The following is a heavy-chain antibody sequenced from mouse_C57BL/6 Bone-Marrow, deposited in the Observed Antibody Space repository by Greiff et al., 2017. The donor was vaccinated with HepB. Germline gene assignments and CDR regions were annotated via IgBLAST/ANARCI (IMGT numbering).Heavy chain of an antibody. V-gene: IGHV1-39*01. D-gene: IGHD2-2*01. J-gene: IGHJ4*01. CDR1: GYSFTDYN. Sequence: EVQLQQSGPELVKPGASVKISCKASGYSFTDYNMNWVKQSNGKSLEWIGVINPNYGTTGYNQKFKGKATLTVDQSSSTAYMQLNSLTSEDSAVYFCARSPPGGYDADYYAMDYWGQGTSVTVSS. CDR2: INPNYGTT. CDR3: ARSPPGGYDADYYAMDY.